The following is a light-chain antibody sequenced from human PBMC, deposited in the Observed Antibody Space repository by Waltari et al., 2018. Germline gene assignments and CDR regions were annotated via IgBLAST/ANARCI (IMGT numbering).Light chain of an antibody. Sequence: EIVLTQSPGTLSLSPGERATLSCRASQSVSSSSLDWYQQQPGQAPRLLIYGASSRATGIPDSCSCSWYGTDFTLTISRLEPEDFAVYYCQQYGSSPPYTFGQWTKLEIK. J-gene: IGKJ2*01. CDR3: QQYGSSPPYT. CDR2: GAS. CDR1: QSVSSSS. V-gene: IGKV3-20*01.